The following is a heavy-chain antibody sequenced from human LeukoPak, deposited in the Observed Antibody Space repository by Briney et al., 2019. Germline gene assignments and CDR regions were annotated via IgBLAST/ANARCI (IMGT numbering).Heavy chain of an antibody. Sequence: PGGSLRLSCAASGFNINNYETNWVCQAPGKGLEWVSVIYSGGSTYYADSVKGRFTISRDNSKNTLYLQMNSLRAEDTAVYYCARDQGGNAFDIWGQGTMVTVSS. V-gene: IGHV3-53*01. D-gene: IGHD3-16*01. J-gene: IGHJ3*02. CDR3: ARDQGGNAFDI. CDR2: IYSGGST. CDR1: GFNINNYE.